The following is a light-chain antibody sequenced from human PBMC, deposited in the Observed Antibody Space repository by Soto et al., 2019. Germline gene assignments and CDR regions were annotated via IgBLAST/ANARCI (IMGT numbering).Light chain of an antibody. V-gene: IGLV4-69*01. CDR1: SGHSNYA. CDR3: QTWGTGIHVV. J-gene: IGLJ2*01. CDR2: LDSDGSH. Sequence: QPVLTQSPSASASLGASVKLTCTLSSGHSNYAIAWHQQQPEKGPRYLMKLDSDGSHTKGDAIPDRFSGSSSGAERYLTISSLHSEDEADYYCQTWGTGIHVVFGGGTKLTVL.